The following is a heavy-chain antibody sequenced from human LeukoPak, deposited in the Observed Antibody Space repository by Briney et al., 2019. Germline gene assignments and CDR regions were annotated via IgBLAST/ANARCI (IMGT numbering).Heavy chain of an antibody. D-gene: IGHD2-21*02. CDR3: ARHWGSCRGGDCYTFDC. CDR2: ISNSGST. Sequence: SETLSLTRSVSNASISSYYWSWIRQSPGKGLEWIGYISNSGSTNYNPSLKSRVTISVDTSKNQFSLKLSSVTAADTAVYFCARHWGSCRGGDCYTFDCWGQGTLVTVSS. V-gene: IGHV4-59*08. J-gene: IGHJ4*02. CDR1: NASISSYY.